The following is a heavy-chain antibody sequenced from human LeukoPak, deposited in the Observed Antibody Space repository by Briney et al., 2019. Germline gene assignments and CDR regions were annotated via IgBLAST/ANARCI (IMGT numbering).Heavy chain of an antibody. Sequence: GASVKVSCKVSGYTLTELSMHWVRQAPGKGLEWMGGFDPEDGETIYAQKFQGRVTMTEDTSTDTAYMELSSLRSEDTAVYYCARVTAYCSSTSCYTGAFDIWGQGTMVTVSS. CDR2: FDPEDGET. CDR3: ARVTAYCSSTSCYTGAFDI. D-gene: IGHD2-2*02. J-gene: IGHJ3*02. CDR1: GYTLTELS. V-gene: IGHV1-24*01.